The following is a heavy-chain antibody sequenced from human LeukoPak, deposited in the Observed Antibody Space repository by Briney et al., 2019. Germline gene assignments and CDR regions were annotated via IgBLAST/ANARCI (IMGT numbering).Heavy chain of an antibody. CDR2: VYYFGST. CDR1: GGSIGTYY. V-gene: IGHV4-59*12. J-gene: IGHJ4*02. CDR3: ARDTAMAFDY. D-gene: IGHD5-18*01. Sequence: SETLSLTCTVSGGSIGTYYWSWIRQPPGKGLEWIGYVYYFGSTNYNPSLKSRVTMSVDTSKNQFSLKLSSVTAADTAVYYCARDTAMAFDYWGQGTLVTVSS.